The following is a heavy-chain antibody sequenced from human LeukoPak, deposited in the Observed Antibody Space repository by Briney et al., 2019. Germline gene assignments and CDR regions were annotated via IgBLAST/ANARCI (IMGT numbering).Heavy chain of an antibody. D-gene: IGHD3-10*01. Sequence: GGSLRLSCAASGFTFSTYGMHWVRQAPGKGLEWVAVVSYDESSIYYADSVKGRFTISRDNSKNTLYLQMNSLRAEDTAVYYCARAGLLWFGADIWGQGTVVTVSS. J-gene: IGHJ3*02. CDR3: ARAGLLWFGADI. CDR2: VSYDESSI. CDR1: GFTFSTYG. V-gene: IGHV3-30*03.